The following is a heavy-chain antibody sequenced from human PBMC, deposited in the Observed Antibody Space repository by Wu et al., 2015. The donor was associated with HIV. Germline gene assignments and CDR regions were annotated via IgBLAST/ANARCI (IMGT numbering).Heavy chain of an antibody. CDR1: GYTFTTYG. V-gene: IGHV1-18*01. Sequence: VQLVQSGAEVKKPGASMKVSCKSSGYTFTTYGITWVRQAPGLGFEWMGWISGDNGNTNYAQKFEGRVTMTADTSMSTAFLEVRGLRSDDTAVYYCARQSYDILTGPFYYYYGMDVWGQGTTVTVSS. D-gene: IGHD3-9*01. CDR3: ARQSYDILTGPFYYYYGMDV. J-gene: IGHJ6*02. CDR2: ISGDNGNT.